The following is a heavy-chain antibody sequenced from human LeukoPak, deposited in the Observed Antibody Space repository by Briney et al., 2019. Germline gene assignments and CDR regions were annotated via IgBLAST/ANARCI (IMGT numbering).Heavy chain of an antibody. D-gene: IGHD5-18*01. CDR1: GFTFSSYA. CDR3: ANQGYSYGYGRIDY. J-gene: IGHJ4*02. CDR2: ISGSGGST. Sequence: GESLRLSCAASGFTFSSYAMSWVRQAPGKGLEWVSAISGSGGSTYYADSVKGRFTISRDNSKNTLYLQMNSLRAEDTAVYYCANQGYSYGYGRIDYWGQGTLVTVSS. V-gene: IGHV3-23*01.